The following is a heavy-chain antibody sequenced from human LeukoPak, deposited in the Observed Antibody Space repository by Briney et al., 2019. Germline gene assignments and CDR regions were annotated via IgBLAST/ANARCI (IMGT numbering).Heavy chain of an antibody. CDR3: ARGTHDSRGYLIH. J-gene: IGHJ1*01. V-gene: IGHV3-21*01. CDR2: ISSSSSYI. D-gene: IGHD3-22*01. Sequence: GGSLRLSCAASGFTFSSYSMNWVRHAPGKGLEWVSSISSSSSYIYYADSVKGRFTISRDNAKNSLYLQMNSLRAEDTAVYYCARGTHDSRGYLIHWGQGTLVTVSS. CDR1: GFTFSSYS.